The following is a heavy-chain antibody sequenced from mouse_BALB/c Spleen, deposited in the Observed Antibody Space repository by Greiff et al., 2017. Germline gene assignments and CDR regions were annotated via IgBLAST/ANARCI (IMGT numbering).Heavy chain of an antibody. CDR3: ALYYGSSHYFDY. V-gene: IGHV8-8*01. CDR2: IWWDDDK. J-gene: IGHJ2*01. CDR1: GFSLSTSGMG. D-gene: IGHD1-1*01. Sequence: QVTLKESGPGILQPSQTLSLTCSFSGFSLSTSGMGVGWIRQPSGKGLEWLAHIWWDDDKRYNPALKSRLTISKDTSSNQVFLKIASVDTADTATYYCALYYGSSHYFDYWGQGTTLTVSS.